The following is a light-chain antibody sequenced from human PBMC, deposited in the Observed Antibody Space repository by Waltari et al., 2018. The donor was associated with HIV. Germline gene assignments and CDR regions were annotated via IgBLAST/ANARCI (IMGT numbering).Light chain of an antibody. Sequence: SYELTQPPSVSVSPGPTATISCSGDTLGSKFVSWYKQRPGQPPAVVIFQDGTRPSGISERISGSNSGNTATLTIRGTQAIDEADYYCQAWDTSAYVLFGGGTKLTVL. CDR3: QAWDTSAYVL. CDR1: TLGSKF. CDR2: QDG. V-gene: IGLV3-1*01. J-gene: IGLJ2*01.